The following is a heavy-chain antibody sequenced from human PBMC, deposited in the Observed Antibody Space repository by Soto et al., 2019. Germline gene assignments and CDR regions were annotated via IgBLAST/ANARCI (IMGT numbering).Heavy chain of an antibody. V-gene: IGHV3-64*01. D-gene: IGHD6-6*01. CDR2: ISSNGVGT. J-gene: IGHJ6*03. CDR1: GFTLSGYA. Sequence: EVQLAESGGGLAQPGGSLRLSCAASGFTLSGYAMDWVRQAPGKGLEYVSGISSNGVGTYYANSVQGRFTISRDNSKNTVHLQMGSLRPEDMAVYYCARRARPDFYYMHVWGKGTTVTVSS. CDR3: ARRARPDFYYMHV.